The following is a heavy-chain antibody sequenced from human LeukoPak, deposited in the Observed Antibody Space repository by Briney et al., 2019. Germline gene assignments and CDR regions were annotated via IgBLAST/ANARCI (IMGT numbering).Heavy chain of an antibody. CDR2: IMIGGDGK. D-gene: IGHD5-18*01. V-gene: IGHV3-23*01. CDR1: GFTFNNYA. CDR3: AKDRLGYSYGYTTNWFDP. Sequence: GGSLRLSCAGSGFTFNNYAMSWVRRAPRKGLEWVSTIMIGGDGKHYADSVKGRFTISRDRSESTLYLQMNGLRAEDTAVYYCAKDRLGYSYGYTTNWFDPWGQGTLVTVSS. J-gene: IGHJ5*02.